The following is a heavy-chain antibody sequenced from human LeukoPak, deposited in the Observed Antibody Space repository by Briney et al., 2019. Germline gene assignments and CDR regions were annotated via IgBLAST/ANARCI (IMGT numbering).Heavy chain of an antibody. CDR2: IKKDGREK. J-gene: IGHJ4*02. CDR1: GFTFSSYW. Sequence: GGSPRLSCAASGFTFSSYWMSWVRQAPGKGLEWVANIKKDGREKYYVDSVKGRFTISRDNTKNSLYLQMNSLRAEDTAVYYCARDDTVTTRLGFIDWGQGIPVTVSS. D-gene: IGHD5-12*01. V-gene: IGHV3-7*01. CDR3: ARDDTVTTRLGFID.